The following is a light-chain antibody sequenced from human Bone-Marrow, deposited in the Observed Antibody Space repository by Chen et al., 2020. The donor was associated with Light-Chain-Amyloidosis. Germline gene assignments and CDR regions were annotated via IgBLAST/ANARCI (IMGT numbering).Light chain of an antibody. J-gene: IGLJ3*02. CDR2: EDD. CDR3: QSYQGSSQGV. V-gene: IGLV6-57*01. Sequence: NFMLTQPHSVSESPGKTVIISCTRSSGSIATNYVQWYQQRPGSSPTTVIYEDDQRPSVVPDRFSGSIDRSSNSASLTISGLKTEDEADYYCQSYQGSSQGVFGGGTKLTVL. CDR1: SGSIATNY.